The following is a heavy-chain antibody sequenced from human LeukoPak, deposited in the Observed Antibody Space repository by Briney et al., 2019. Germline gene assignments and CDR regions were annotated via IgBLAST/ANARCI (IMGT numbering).Heavy chain of an antibody. J-gene: IGHJ4*02. V-gene: IGHV3-23*01. CDR1: GVTLSSYA. CDR2: ISGSGGST. D-gene: IGHD6-6*01. Sequence: GGSLRLSCAASGVTLSSYAMSWVRQAPGKGLEWVSAISGSGGSTYYADSVKGRFTISRDNSKNTLYLQMNSLRAEDTAVYYCAKASSSSSGGYYFDYWGQGTLVTVSS. CDR3: AKASSSSSGGYYFDY.